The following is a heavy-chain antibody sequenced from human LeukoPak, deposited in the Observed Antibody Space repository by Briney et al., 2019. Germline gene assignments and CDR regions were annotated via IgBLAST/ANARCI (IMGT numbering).Heavy chain of an antibody. CDR2: ISGSGGST. V-gene: IGHV3-23*01. J-gene: IGHJ4*02. CDR3: AKTRVTVVLAAFDY. CDR1: GFTLSSYA. Sequence: AGSLRLSCAASGFTLSSYATSWVRQPPGKGLEWVSAISGSGGSTYYADSVKGRFTISRDKSKNTLYLQMNSLRAEDTAVYYCAKTRVTVVLAAFDYWGQGTLVTVSS. D-gene: IGHD2-2*01.